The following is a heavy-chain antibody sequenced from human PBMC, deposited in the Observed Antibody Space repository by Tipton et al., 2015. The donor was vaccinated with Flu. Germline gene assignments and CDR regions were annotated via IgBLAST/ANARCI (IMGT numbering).Heavy chain of an antibody. V-gene: IGHV7-4-1*02. CDR3: AKGGNNWFDP. CDR1: GYTFPSYA. Sequence: QLVQSGSELKKPGASVKVSCKTSGYTFPSYAMHWVRQAPGQGLEWMGWINTNTGDPSYAQGFTGRFVFSLDTSVSTAYLQIKSLMPEDTAVYYCAKGGNNWFDPWGQGTLVTVSS. CDR2: INTNTGDP. J-gene: IGHJ5*02. D-gene: IGHD3-16*01.